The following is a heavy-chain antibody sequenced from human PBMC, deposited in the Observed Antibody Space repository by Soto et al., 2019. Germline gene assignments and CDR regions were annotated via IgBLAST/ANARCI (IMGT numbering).Heavy chain of an antibody. D-gene: IGHD3-22*01. J-gene: IGHJ4*02. Sequence: SETLSLTCTVSGGSISSGDYYWSWIRQPPGKGLEWIGYIYYSGSTNYNPSLKSRVTISVDTSKSQFSLKLSSVTAADTAVYYCARDRAYYESSGLYFDYWGQGTLVTVSS. CDR3: ARDRAYYESSGLYFDY. V-gene: IGHV4-61*08. CDR2: IYYSGST. CDR1: GGSISSGDYY.